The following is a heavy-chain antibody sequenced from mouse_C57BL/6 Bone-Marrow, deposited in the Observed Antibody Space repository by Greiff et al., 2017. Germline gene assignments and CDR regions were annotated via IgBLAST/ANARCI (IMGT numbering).Heavy chain of an antibody. CDR3: ARRGSYYGSSHWYFDV. CDR1: GYTFTSYW. Sequence: QVQLQQPGAELVKPGASVKMSCKASGYTFTSYWITWVKQRPGQGLAWIGDIYPGSGSTNYNEKFKSKATLTVDTSSSTAYMQLSSLTSEDSAVYYCARRGSYYGSSHWYFDVWGTGTTVTVSS. J-gene: IGHJ1*03. D-gene: IGHD1-1*01. V-gene: IGHV1-55*01. CDR2: IYPGSGST.